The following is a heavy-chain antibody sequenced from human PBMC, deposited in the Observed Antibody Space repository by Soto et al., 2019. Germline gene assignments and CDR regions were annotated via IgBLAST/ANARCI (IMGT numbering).Heavy chain of an antibody. D-gene: IGHD6-19*01. CDR1: GFTFSSYA. V-gene: IGHV3-30-3*01. CDR2: ISYDGSNK. Sequence: PGGSLRLSCAASGFTFSSYAMHWVRQAPGKGLEWVAVISYDGSNKYYADSVKGRFTISRDNSKNTLYLQMNSLRAEDTAVYYCARAYSSGSYYYYYGMDVWGQGTTVTVYS. J-gene: IGHJ6*02. CDR3: ARAYSSGSYYYYYGMDV.